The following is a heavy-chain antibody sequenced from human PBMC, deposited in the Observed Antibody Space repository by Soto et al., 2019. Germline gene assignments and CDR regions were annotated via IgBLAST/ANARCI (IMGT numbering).Heavy chain of an antibody. CDR2: ISSSSSYI. D-gene: IGHD1-26*01. J-gene: IGHJ5*02. Sequence: PGGSLRLSCAASGLTFSSYSMNWVRQAPGKGLEWVSSISSSSSYIYYADSVKGRFTISRDNAKNSLYLPMNSLRAEYTSVYYCARNIVGATPNWFDPWGQGTLVTVSS. CDR3: ARNIVGATPNWFDP. V-gene: IGHV3-21*01. CDR1: GLTFSSYS.